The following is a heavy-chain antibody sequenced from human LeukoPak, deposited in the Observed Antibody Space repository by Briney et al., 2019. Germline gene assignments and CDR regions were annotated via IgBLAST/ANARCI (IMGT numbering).Heavy chain of an antibody. J-gene: IGHJ4*02. CDR2: ISGSGGST. CDR1: GFTFSSYA. D-gene: IGHD2-8*01. CDR3: AKDRSCTNDICHGDFDY. Sequence: PGGSLRLSCAASGFTFSSYAVSWVRQAPGKGVEWVSSISGSGGSTYSADSVKGRFTISRDNSKNTLHLQMNSLRAEDTALYYCAKDRSCTNDICHGDFDYWGQGTLVTVSS. V-gene: IGHV3-23*01.